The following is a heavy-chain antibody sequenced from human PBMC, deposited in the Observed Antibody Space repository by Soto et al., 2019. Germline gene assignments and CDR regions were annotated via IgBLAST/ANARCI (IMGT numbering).Heavy chain of an antibody. CDR3: AGAMRWFGELSSWLYMDV. CDR2: ISAYNGNT. V-gene: IGHV1-18*01. CDR1: GYTFTSYG. D-gene: IGHD3-10*01. Sequence: ASVKVSCKASGYTFTSYGISWVRQAPGQGLEWMGWISAYNGNTNYAQKFQGRVTMTTDTSTSTAYMELSSLRSEDTALYYCAGAMRWFGELSSWLYMDVWGKGTTVTVSS. J-gene: IGHJ6*03.